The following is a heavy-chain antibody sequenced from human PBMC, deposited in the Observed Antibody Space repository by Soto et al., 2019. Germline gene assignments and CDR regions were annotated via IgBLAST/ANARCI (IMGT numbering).Heavy chain of an antibody. CDR3: ARDYDYDILTGPYNYYYYYGMDV. V-gene: IGHV3-30-3*01. CDR2: ISYDGSNK. J-gene: IGHJ6*02. CDR1: GFTFSSYA. Sequence: GGSLRLSCAASGFTFSSYAMHWVRQAPGKGLEWVAVISYDGSNKYYADSVKGRFTISRDNSKNTLYLQMNSLRAEDTAVYYCARDYDYDILTGPYNYYYYYGMDVRGQGTTVTVSS. D-gene: IGHD3-9*01.